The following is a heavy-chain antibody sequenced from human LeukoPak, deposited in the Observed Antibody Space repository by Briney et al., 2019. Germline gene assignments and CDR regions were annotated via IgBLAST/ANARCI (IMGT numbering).Heavy chain of an antibody. CDR1: GFTFSSYA. V-gene: IGHV3-23*01. D-gene: IGHD4-17*01. CDR2: ISGSGGST. CDR3: AKVPDYGDYRWFDP. J-gene: IGHJ5*02. Sequence: PGGSLSLSCAASGFTFSSYAMSWVRQAPGKGLEWVSAISGSGGSTYYADSVKGRFTISRDNSKNTLYLQMNSLRAEDTAVYYCAKVPDYGDYRWFDPWGQGTLVTVSS.